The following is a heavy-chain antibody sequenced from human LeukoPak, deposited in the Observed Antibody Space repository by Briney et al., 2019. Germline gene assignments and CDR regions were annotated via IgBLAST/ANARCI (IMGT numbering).Heavy chain of an antibody. CDR1: GGSISSYY. D-gene: IGHD4-23*01. CDR2: IYYSGST. CDR3: ARGTVVTPFDY. V-gene: IGHV4-59*01. J-gene: IGHJ4*02. Sequence: SETLSLTCTVSGGSISSYYWSWIRQPPGKGLEWIGYIYYSGSTNYNPSFKSRVTMSVDMSKNQFSLKLSSVTAADTAVYYCARGTVVTPFDYWGQGTLVTVSS.